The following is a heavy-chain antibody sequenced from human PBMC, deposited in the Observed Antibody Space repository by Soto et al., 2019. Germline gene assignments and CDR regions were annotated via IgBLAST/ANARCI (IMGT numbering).Heavy chain of an antibody. CDR2: IYYSGST. V-gene: IGHV4-59*08. CDR1: GGSISSYC. D-gene: IGHD4-17*01. J-gene: IGHJ4*02. Sequence: SETLSLTCTVSGGSISSYCWSWIRQPPGKGLEWIGYIYYSGSTNYNPSLKSRVTISVDTSKNQFSLKLSSVTAADTAVYYCARTTVTTFFDYWGQGTLVTVSS. CDR3: ARTTVTTFFDY.